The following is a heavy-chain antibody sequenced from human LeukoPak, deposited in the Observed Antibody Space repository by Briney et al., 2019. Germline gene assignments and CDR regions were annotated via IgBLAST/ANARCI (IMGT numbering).Heavy chain of an antibody. CDR1: GCSISSGGYY. Sequence: PSETLSLTCTVSGCSISSGGYYWSWIRQPPGKGLEWIGYIYHSGSTYYNPSLKSRVTISVDRSKNQFSLKLSSVTAADTAVYYCARDLNTMVRGVTSRAFDIWGQGTMVTVSS. J-gene: IGHJ3*02. D-gene: IGHD3-10*01. CDR2: IYHSGST. V-gene: IGHV4-30-2*01. CDR3: ARDLNTMVRGVTSRAFDI.